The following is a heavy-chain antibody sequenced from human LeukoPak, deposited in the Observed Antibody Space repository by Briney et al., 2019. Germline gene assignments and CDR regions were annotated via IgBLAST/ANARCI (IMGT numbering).Heavy chain of an antibody. CDR1: GGTFSSYA. CDR3: ARSIEPIYSGHIDY. J-gene: IGHJ4*02. CDR2: VIPIFGTA. V-gene: IGHV1-69*13. D-gene: IGHD5-12*01. Sequence: SVTVSRKGSGGTFSSYAISWVRQAPGQGLEWMGGVIPIFGTANYAQKFQGRVTISADESTTTAYMELSSLRSEDTAVYYCARSIEPIYSGHIDYWGQGTLVTVSS.